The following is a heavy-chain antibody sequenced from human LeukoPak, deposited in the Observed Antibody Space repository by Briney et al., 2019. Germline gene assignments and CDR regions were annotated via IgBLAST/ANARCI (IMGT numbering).Heavy chain of an antibody. D-gene: IGHD1-26*01. J-gene: IGHJ6*03. CDR2: IYTSGST. CDR1: GGSISSGSYY. Sequence: PSETLSLTCTVSGGSISSGSYYWSWIRQPAGKGLEWIGRIYTSGSTNYNPSLKSRVTISVDTSKNQFSLKLSSVTAADTAVYYCARLVGATGHYYYYYMDVWGKGTTVTISS. CDR3: ARLVGATGHYYYYYMDV. V-gene: IGHV4-61*02.